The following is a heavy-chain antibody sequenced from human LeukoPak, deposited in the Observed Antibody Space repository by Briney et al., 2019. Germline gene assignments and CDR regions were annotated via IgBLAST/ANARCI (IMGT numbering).Heavy chain of an antibody. V-gene: IGHV3-7*01. D-gene: IGHD6-13*01. CDR3: ARRALRYSSSWYSFDY. CDR1: GFTFSSYW. Sequence: GGSLRLSCAASGFTFSSYWMSWVRQAPGKGLEWVANIKQDGSEKYYVDSVKGRFTISRDNAKNSLYLQMNSLRAEDTAVYYCARRALRYSSSWYSFDYWGQGTLVTVSS. CDR2: IKQDGSEK. J-gene: IGHJ4*02.